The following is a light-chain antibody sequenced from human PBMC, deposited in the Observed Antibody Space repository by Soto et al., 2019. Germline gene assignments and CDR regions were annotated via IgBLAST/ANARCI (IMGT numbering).Light chain of an antibody. J-gene: IGKJ1*01. Sequence: DIQMTQPPSTLSASVGDRVTITCRASQSIGSWLAWYQHKPGKAPKLLIYKASNLKRGVPSRFSGGGSGTEFSLTISGLQPDDSATYYCQQYNGSLWTLGQGAKVEIK. CDR3: QQYNGSLWT. V-gene: IGKV1-5*03. CDR1: QSIGSW. CDR2: KAS.